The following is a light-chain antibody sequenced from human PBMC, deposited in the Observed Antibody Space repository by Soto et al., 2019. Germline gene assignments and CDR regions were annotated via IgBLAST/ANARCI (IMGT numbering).Light chain of an antibody. CDR2: DVS. CDR3: SSYTGSTTPWV. V-gene: IGLV2-14*03. CDR1: SSDIGAYNY. J-gene: IGLJ3*02. Sequence: QSVLTQLASVSGAPGHASSIFCTGTSSDIGAYNYVSWYQQHPGKAPKLMIYDVSHRPSGVPVRFSGSKSGNTASLTISGLQAEDETEYYCSSYTGSTTPWVFGGGTKVTVL.